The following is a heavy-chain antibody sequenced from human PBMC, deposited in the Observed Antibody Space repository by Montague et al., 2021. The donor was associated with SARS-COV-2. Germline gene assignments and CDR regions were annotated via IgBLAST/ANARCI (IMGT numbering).Heavy chain of an antibody. V-gene: IGHV4-59*03. J-gene: IGHJ4*02. Sequence: SETLSLTCTVSGGSIRSYYWSWIRQTPGKGLEWIGYIYYDGSTNYNPSLKSRVTMSVDSSKNQFSLRLSSVTAADTAVYYCAPYGSYFEHWGQGTLVTVSS. D-gene: IGHD1-26*01. CDR3: APYGSYFEH. CDR1: GGSIRSYY. CDR2: IYYDGST.